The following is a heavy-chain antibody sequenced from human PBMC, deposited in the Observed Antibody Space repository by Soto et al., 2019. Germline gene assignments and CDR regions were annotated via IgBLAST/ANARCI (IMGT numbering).Heavy chain of an antibody. J-gene: IGHJ4*02. Sequence: QVQLVQSGPEVKKPGASVKVFCKTSGYTFTSFGISWVRQAPGQGLEWMGWISTDKGKTNYAQKFQGRVTMTTDTSTSTAYMELRSLRSDDTAVYYCATRSPAFDYWGQETLVTVSS. CDR1: GYTFTSFG. CDR3: ATRSPAFDY. CDR2: ISTDKGKT. V-gene: IGHV1-18*01.